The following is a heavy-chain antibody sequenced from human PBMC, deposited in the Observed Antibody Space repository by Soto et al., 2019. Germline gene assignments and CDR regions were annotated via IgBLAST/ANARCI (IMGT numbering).Heavy chain of an antibody. D-gene: IGHD6-6*01. CDR3: LHRPPSIVARGPFDI. Sequence: SGPTLVNPTQTLTLPCSLSGFSLSTSGEGVSWIRKPPGKALEWLALISWDDDKRYSPSLKTRLNITKDTSKNQVVLRMTNMDPVDTAIYYCLHRPPSIVARGPFDIWGQGTMVIVSS. V-gene: IGHV2-5*02. CDR1: GFSLSTSGEG. J-gene: IGHJ3*02. CDR2: ISWDDDK.